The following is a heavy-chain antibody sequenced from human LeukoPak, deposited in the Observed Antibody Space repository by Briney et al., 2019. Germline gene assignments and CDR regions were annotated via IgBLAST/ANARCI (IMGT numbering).Heavy chain of an antibody. CDR2: INHSGST. J-gene: IGHJ4*02. CDR1: GGSFSGYY. Sequence: SETLSLTCAVYGGSFSGYYWSWIRRPPGKGLEWIGEINHSGSTNYNPSLKSRVTISVDTSKNQFSLKLSSVTAADTAVYYCARGAGIVGAADYWGQGTLVTVSS. D-gene: IGHD1-26*01. CDR3: ARGAGIVGAADY. V-gene: IGHV4-34*01.